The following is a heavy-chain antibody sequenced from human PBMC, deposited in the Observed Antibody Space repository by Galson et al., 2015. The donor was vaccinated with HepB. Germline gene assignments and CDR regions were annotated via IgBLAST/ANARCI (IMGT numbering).Heavy chain of an antibody. Sequence: SVKVSCKVSGYTFTDYYMHWVRQAPGQGLEWMGWINPNSGGTHYVQKFQGRVTMTRDTSISTAYMELSRLRSDDTAVYYCAASQGGVFGVFGYWGQGTLVTVSS. CDR2: INPNSGGT. CDR3: AASQGGVFGVFGY. J-gene: IGHJ4*02. D-gene: IGHD3-3*01. CDR1: GYTFTDYY. V-gene: IGHV1-2*02.